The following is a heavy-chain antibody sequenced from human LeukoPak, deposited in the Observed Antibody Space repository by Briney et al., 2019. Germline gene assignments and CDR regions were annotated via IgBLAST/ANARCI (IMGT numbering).Heavy chain of an antibody. CDR2: INPSGGST. D-gene: IGHD1-26*01. J-gene: IGHJ4*02. CDR1: GNTFTNYY. Sequence: ASVKVSCKASGNTFTNYYMHWVRQAPGQGLEWMGIINPSGGSTSCAQKFQGRVTMTRDMSTSTVYMELSSLRSEDTAVYYCARDPSGSYPYFDYWGQGTLVTVSS. CDR3: ARDPSGSYPYFDY. V-gene: IGHV1-46*01.